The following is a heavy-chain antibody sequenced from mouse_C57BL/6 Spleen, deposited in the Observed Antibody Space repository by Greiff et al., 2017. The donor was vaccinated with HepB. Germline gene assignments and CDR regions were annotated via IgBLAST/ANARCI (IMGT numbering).Heavy chain of an antibody. CDR1: GFTFSD. J-gene: IGHJ1*03. CDR2: ISSGSSTL. CDR3: ARPGGYWYFDV. V-gene: IGHV5-17*01. Sequence: EVKLVESGGGLVKPGGSLKLSCAASGFTFSDISSGSSTLYYADTVKGRFTISRDNAKNTLFLQMTSLRSEDTAMYYCARPGGYWYFDVWGTGTTVTVSS.